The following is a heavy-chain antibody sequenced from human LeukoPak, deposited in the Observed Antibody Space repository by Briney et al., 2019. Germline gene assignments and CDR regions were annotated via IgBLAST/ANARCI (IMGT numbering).Heavy chain of an antibody. CDR2: ISGTGDSI. CDR1: GFSFSTYA. D-gene: IGHD2-15*01. CDR3: VEDVVVIVAAKPGI. V-gene: IGHV3-23*01. J-gene: IGHJ4*02. Sequence: GGSLRLSCAASGFSFSTYAMGWVRQAPGKGLEWVSSISGTGDSIYYADAVKGRFTISRDNSKNTLYLQMNSLRAEDTAVYYCVEDVVVIVAAKPGIWGQGTLVTVSS.